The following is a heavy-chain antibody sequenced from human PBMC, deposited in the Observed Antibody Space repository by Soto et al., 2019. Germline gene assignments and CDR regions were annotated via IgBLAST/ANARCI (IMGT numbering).Heavy chain of an antibody. CDR3: ARHSIRHDFDY. D-gene: IGHD4-4*01. V-gene: IGHV4-39*01. Sequence: SETLSLTCTVSGGSISSSSYYWGWIRQPPGKGLEWIGSIYYSGSTYYNPSLKSRVTISVDTSKNQFSLKLSSVTAADTAVYYCARHSIRHDFDYWGQGTLVTVSS. J-gene: IGHJ4*02. CDR2: IYYSGST. CDR1: GGSISSSSYY.